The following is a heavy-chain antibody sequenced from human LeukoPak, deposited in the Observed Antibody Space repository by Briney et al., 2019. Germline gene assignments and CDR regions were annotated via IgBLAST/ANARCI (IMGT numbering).Heavy chain of an antibody. CDR2: ISGNGVST. Sequence: PGGSLRLSCAASGFTFSSYAMSWVRQAPGKGLEWVSGISGNGVSTSYADSVKGLFTISRDNSKNTLYLQMNSLRAEDTAVYYCAKDLSAFDHWGQGTLVTVSS. CDR3: AKDLSAFDH. J-gene: IGHJ4*02. CDR1: GFTFSSYA. V-gene: IGHV3-23*01.